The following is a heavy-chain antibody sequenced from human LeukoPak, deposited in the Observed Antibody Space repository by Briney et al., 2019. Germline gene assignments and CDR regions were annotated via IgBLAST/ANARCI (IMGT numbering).Heavy chain of an antibody. D-gene: IGHD1-14*01. CDR3: ARDRPGTTSLEY. CDR2: IYYSGST. J-gene: IGHJ4*02. CDR1: GGSINSGGYY. V-gene: IGHV4-31*03. Sequence: SQTLSLTCTVSGGSINSGGYYWSWIRQHPGKGLEWIGYIYYSGSTYYNPSLKSRVTISVDTSKNQFFLRLTSVTAADTAVYYCARDRPGTTSLEYWGQGTLVTVSS.